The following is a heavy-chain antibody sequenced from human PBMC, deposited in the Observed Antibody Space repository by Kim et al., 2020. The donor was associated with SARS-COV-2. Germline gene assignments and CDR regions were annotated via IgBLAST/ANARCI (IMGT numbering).Heavy chain of an antibody. CDR1: GGSFSGYY. CDR2: INHSGST. J-gene: IGHJ6*02. Sequence: SETLSLTCAVYGGSFSGYYWSWIRQPPGKGLEWIGEINHSGSTNYNPSLKSRVTISVDTSKNQFSLKLSSVTAADTAVYYCARGPRVSDYVRKYYYYYGMDVWGQGTTVTVSS. V-gene: IGHV4-34*01. D-gene: IGHD4-17*01. CDR3: ARGPRVSDYVRKYYYYYGMDV.